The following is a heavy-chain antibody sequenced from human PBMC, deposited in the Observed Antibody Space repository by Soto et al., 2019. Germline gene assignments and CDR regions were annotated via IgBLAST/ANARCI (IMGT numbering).Heavy chain of an antibody. J-gene: IGHJ5*02. D-gene: IGHD3-10*01. CDR1: GFTFSNYA. Sequence: GGSLRLSCAASGFTFSNYAMSWVRQAPGKGLEWVSAISGSGGSTYYADSVKGRFTISRGNSKNTLYLQMNSLRAEDTAVYYCAKEQGLLWFGELLYWFDPWGQGTLVTVSS. CDR3: AKEQGLLWFGELLYWFDP. V-gene: IGHV3-23*01. CDR2: ISGSGGST.